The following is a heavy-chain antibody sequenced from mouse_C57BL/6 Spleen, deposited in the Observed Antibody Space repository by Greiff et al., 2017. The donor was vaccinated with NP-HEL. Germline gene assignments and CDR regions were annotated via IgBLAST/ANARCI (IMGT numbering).Heavy chain of an antibody. CDR1: GLTFTDSY. D-gene: IGHD2-4*01. J-gene: IGHJ3*01. CDR2: IRNKANGYTT. Sequence: EVKLMESGGGLVQPGGSLSLSCAASGLTFTDSYLSWVRQPPGKALEWLGFIRNKANGYTTEYSASVKGRFTISRDNSQSILYLQMNALRAEDSATYYCARSYDSWFAYWGQGTLVTVSA. V-gene: IGHV7-3*01. CDR3: ARSYDSWFAY.